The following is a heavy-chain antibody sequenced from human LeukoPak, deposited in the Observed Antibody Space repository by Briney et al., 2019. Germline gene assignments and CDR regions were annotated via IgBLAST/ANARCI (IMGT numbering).Heavy chain of an antibody. J-gene: IGHJ4*02. Sequence: YIYYSGSTNYNPSLKSRVTISVDTSKNQFSLKLSSVTAADTAVYYCARGSDFWSGYYPFDYWGQGTLVTVSS. CDR2: IYYSGST. CDR3: ARGSDFWSGYYPFDY. V-gene: IGHV4-59*09. D-gene: IGHD3-3*01.